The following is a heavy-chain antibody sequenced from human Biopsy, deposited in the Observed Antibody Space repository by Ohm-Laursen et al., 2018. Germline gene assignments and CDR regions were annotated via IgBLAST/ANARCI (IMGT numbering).Heavy chain of an antibody. CDR2: ITTYNGNT. D-gene: IGHD3-22*01. CDR1: GYTFTDYD. Sequence: SVKVSCKVSGYTFTDYDVSWVRQAPGQGLEWMGWITTYNGNTNYAQKVQGRVTMTTDTSTSTACMELRSLRSDDTAVYFCAREEDNSGYDYYGMDVWGQGATVTVSS. V-gene: IGHV1-18*01. CDR3: AREEDNSGYDYYGMDV. J-gene: IGHJ6*02.